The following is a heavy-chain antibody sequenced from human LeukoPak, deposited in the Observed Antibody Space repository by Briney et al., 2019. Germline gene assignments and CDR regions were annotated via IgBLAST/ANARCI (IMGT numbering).Heavy chain of an antibody. Sequence: GASVKVSCKASGYTFTGYYMHWVRQAPGQGLEWMGWINPNSGGTNYAQKFQGRVTMTRDTSISTAYMELSRLRSDDTAVDYCASLYRYSGYDWDYWGQGTLVTVSS. CDR3: ASLYRYSGYDWDY. CDR1: GYTFTGYY. V-gene: IGHV1-2*02. D-gene: IGHD5-12*01. J-gene: IGHJ4*02. CDR2: INPNSGGT.